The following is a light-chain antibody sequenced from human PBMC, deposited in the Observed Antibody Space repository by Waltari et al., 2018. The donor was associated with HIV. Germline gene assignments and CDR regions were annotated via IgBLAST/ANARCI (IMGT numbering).Light chain of an antibody. CDR1: NSATGSYDY. CDR2: EVA. J-gene: IGLJ2*01. CDR3: SSCAYRAGFYVL. V-gene: IGLV2-8*01. Sequence: QSALTPPPSASGSPAQSVTLSCAGSNSATGSYDYVSCYQLPPGKAPKLVISEVAKRPSGVSDLFSGAKSTNTAFLTVSGRQAEYEADYYCSSCAYRAGFYVLFGGRTRLTVL.